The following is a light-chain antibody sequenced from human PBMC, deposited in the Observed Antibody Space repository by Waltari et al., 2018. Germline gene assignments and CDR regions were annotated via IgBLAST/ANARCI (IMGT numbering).Light chain of an antibody. V-gene: IGLV2-14*03. CDR1: SSDVGAYDF. J-gene: IGLJ1*01. CDR2: AVT. Sequence: QSALTQPASVSGSPGQSITISCTGPSSDVGAYDFVSWYQQHPGKAPKLLIYAVTSRPSGISDHFSGSTSGNTASLTISGLQTEDEADYYCSSYTSSSTYVFGTGTKVTVL. CDR3: SSYTSSSTYV.